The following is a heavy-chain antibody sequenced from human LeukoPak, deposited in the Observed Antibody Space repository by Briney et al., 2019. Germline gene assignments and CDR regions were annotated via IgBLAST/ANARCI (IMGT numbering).Heavy chain of an antibody. V-gene: IGHV1-2*02. Sequence: ASVKVSCKASGYTFTGYYMHWVRQAPGQGLEWMGWIIPNSGGTNYAQKFQGRVTMTRDTSISTAYMELSRLRSDDTAVYYCARGYCGGDCDDAFDIWGQGTMVTVSS. D-gene: IGHD2-21*02. CDR1: GYTFTGYY. CDR3: ARGYCGGDCDDAFDI. J-gene: IGHJ3*02. CDR2: IIPNSGGT.